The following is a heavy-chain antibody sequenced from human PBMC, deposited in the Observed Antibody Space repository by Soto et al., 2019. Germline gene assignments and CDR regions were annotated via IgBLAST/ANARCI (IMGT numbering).Heavy chain of an antibody. CDR3: ARGHYDLWSKYYGMDV. V-gene: IGHV1-8*01. Sequence: ASVKVSFKASGYSFTTYDIYWLRQGTGQGLEWMGWMNPTSGHTGYAQKFQGRVTMTRDTSISAAYMELSSLRSDDTAVYYCARGHYDLWSKYYGMDVWGQGTTVTVSS. CDR1: GYSFTTYD. D-gene: IGHD3-3*01. CDR2: MNPTSGHT. J-gene: IGHJ6*02.